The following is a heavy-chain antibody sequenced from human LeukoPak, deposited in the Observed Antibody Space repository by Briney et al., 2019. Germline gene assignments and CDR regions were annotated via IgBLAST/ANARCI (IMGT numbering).Heavy chain of an antibody. Sequence: GASVKVSCKASGYTFTGYYIHWVRQAPGQGLEWMGWINPNSGGTNYAQKFQGRVTMTRDTSITTAYMELRSLRSDDTAVYYCARGGGYAYYFDYWGQGTLVTVSS. CDR3: ARGGGYAYYFDY. CDR2: INPNSGGT. V-gene: IGHV1-2*02. D-gene: IGHD5-12*01. CDR1: GYTFTGYY. J-gene: IGHJ4*02.